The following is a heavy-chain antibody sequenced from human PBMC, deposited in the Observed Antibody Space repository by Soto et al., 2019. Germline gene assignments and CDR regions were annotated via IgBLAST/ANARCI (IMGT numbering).Heavy chain of an antibody. D-gene: IGHD5-12*01. CDR2: VTAAIGTA. Sequence: QVQLVQSGPEVRKPGASVKVSCKASGYTFTTYTIHWVRQAPVQRLEWMGWVTAAIGTARYSQNFQDRVTMTTDTSATTAYMELSNLRSEDTSVYYCARRGDGYNYDYWGQGTLVTVSS. V-gene: IGHV1-3*01. CDR3: ARRGDGYNYDY. J-gene: IGHJ4*02. CDR1: GYTFTTYT.